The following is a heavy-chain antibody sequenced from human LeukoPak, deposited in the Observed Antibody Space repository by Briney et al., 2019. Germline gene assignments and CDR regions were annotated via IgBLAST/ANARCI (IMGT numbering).Heavy chain of an antibody. V-gene: IGHV3-30*02. J-gene: IGHJ2*01. CDR2: IRYDGSNK. CDR3: AKDLVYCSSTSCYDDWYFDL. CDR1: GFTFSSYG. D-gene: IGHD2-2*01. Sequence: PGGSLRLSCAASGFTFSSYGMHWVRQAPGKGLEWVAFIRYDGSNKYYVDSVKGRFTISRDNSKNTLYLQMNSLRAEDTAVYYCAKDLVYCSSTSCYDDWYFDLWGRGTLVTVSS.